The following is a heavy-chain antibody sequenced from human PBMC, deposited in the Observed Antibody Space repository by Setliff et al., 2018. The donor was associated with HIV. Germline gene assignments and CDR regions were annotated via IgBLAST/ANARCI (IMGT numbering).Heavy chain of an antibody. CDR1: GGSFSGYY. CDR2: INHSGST. CDR3: ARTLYDDYAFDY. V-gene: IGHV4-34*01. Sequence: PSETLSLTCAVYGGSFSGYYWSWIRQPPGKGLEWIGEINHSGSTNYNPSLKSRVTISVDTSKNQFSLKLSSVTAADTAVYYCARTLYDDYAFDYWGQGAQVTVSS. D-gene: IGHD4-17*01. J-gene: IGHJ4*02.